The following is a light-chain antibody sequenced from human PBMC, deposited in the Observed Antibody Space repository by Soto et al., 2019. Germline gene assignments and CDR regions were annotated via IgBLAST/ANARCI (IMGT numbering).Light chain of an antibody. Sequence: IQMTQSPSTLSASVGDRVTITCRASQSISSWLAWYQQKPGKAPKLLIYDASSLESGVPSRFSGSGSGKEFTLTISSLQPDDFATYYCQQYNSYSPWTFGQGTKVDIK. V-gene: IGKV1-5*01. CDR2: DAS. CDR3: QQYNSYSPWT. CDR1: QSISSW. J-gene: IGKJ1*01.